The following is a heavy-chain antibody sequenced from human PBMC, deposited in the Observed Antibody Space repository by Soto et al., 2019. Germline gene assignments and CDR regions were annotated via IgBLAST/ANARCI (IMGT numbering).Heavy chain of an antibody. J-gene: IGHJ6*02. CDR2: ISAGGGST. D-gene: IGHD2-15*01. Sequence: AGGSLRLSCAASGFTFSTYAMSWVRQAQGKGLERVSAISAGGGSTYYADSVKGRFTISRDNSKNTLYLQMNSLRAEDTAVYYCAKLGYCSGGSCYNYGMDVWGQGTTVTVSS. V-gene: IGHV3-23*01. CDR3: AKLGYCSGGSCYNYGMDV. CDR1: GFTFSTYA.